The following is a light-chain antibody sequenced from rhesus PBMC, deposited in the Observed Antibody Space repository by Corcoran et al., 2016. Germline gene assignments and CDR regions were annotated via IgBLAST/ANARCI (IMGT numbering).Light chain of an antibody. V-gene: IGKV3-35*01. CDR2: DAS. CDR3: QQYSNWPRT. CDR1: QSVSSS. Sequence: EIVLTQSPATLSLSPGERATLSCRASQSVSSSLAWYQQKPGKAPRLPIYDASTRATGSPDRFSGRGSGTVFTLTISSLEPEDVGVYYCQQYSNWPRTFGQGTKVEIK. J-gene: IGKJ1*01.